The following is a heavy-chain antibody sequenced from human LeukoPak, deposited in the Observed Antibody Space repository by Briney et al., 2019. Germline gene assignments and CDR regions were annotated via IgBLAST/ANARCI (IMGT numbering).Heavy chain of an antibody. Sequence: GGSLRLSCAASGFTFNRYAMYAMNWVRQAPGRGLEWVSSISGSGGGTYYSDSVKGRFTISRDDSKNTLYLQMNSLRAEDTAVYYCAKDYYDSSGYYLDYWGQGTLVTVSS. J-gene: IGHJ4*02. V-gene: IGHV3-23*01. CDR3: AKDYYDSSGYYLDY. CDR1: GFTFNRYA. CDR2: ISGSGGGT. D-gene: IGHD3-22*01.